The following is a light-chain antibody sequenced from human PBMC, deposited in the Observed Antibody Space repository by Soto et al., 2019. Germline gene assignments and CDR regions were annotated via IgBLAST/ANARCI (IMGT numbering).Light chain of an antibody. V-gene: IGLV3-21*02. J-gene: IGLJ2*01. CDR3: QVWDTHTDHVL. CDR1: NIGSKS. Sequence: SSVLTQPPSVSVAPGQTATITCGADNIGSKSVQWYQQRSGQAPVMVVYENSDRPSGIPERFSGSSSGNTATLSITRVEAGDEADYYCQVWDTHTDHVLFGGGTKVTVL. CDR2: ENS.